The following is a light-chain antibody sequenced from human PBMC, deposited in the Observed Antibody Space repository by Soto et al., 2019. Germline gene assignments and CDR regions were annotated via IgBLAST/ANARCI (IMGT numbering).Light chain of an antibody. Sequence: DIQMTQSPSSVSASVGDRVTITCRASQDISSWLAWYQQKPGKAPKLLIYAASRLQSGVPSRFSGGGFGTYFTLTITSLQSEDSAIYYCQQCNSFPLTFGGGTKVEIK. V-gene: IGKV1-12*01. CDR2: AAS. J-gene: IGKJ4*01. CDR1: QDISSW. CDR3: QQCNSFPLT.